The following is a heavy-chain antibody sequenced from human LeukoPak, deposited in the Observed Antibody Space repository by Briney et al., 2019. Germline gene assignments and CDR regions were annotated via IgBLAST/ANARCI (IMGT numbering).Heavy chain of an antibody. CDR1: GVSISSGGYS. V-gene: IGHV4-30-2*01. CDR2: IYHSGST. Sequence: TSETLSLTCAVSGVSISSGGYSWSWIRQPPGKGLEWIGYIYHSGSTYYNPSLKSRVTISVDRSKNQFSLKLSSVTAADTAVYYCARGRNYYDSSGYYYDYWGQGTLVTVSS. CDR3: ARGRNYYDSSGYYYDY. J-gene: IGHJ4*02. D-gene: IGHD3-22*01.